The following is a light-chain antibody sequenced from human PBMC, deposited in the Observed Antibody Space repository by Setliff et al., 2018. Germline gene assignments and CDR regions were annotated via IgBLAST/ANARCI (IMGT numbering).Light chain of an antibody. CDR1: SSDIGDSNY. V-gene: IGLV2-14*01. Sequence: QSVLAQPASVSGSPGQSITISCTGASSDIGDSNYVSWYQQHPGKAPKLIIYDVSDRPSGVSHRFPGSKSDNTASLTISGLLAEDEADYYCSSYTTSSTGVFGTGTKVTVL. CDR2: DVS. J-gene: IGLJ1*01. CDR3: SSYTTSSTGV.